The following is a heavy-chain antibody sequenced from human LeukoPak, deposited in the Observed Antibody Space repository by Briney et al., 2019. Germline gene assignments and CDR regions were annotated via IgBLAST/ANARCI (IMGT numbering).Heavy chain of an antibody. CDR3: AGAGGYSYGSFDY. CDR2: IYYSGST. J-gene: IGHJ4*02. D-gene: IGHD5-18*01. CDR1: GGSISSYY. V-gene: IGHV4-59*01. Sequence: SETLSLTCTVSGGSISSYYWSWIRQPPGKGLEWIGYIYYSGSTNYNPSLKSRVTISVDTSKNQFSLKLNSVTAADTAVYYCAGAGGYSYGSFDYWGQGTLVTVSS.